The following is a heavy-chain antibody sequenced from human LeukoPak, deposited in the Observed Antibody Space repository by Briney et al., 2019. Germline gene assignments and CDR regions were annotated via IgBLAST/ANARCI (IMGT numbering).Heavy chain of an antibody. CDR1: DGSFSDYY. CDR3: ARGHRGYSYGLFD. V-gene: IGHV4-34*01. D-gene: IGHD5-18*01. CDR2: INHSGST. J-gene: IGHJ4*02. Sequence: SETLSLTCAVYDGSFSDYYWSWIRQPPGKGLEWIGEINHSGSTNYNPPLKSRVTISVDTSKNQFSLKLSSVTAADTAVYYCARGHRGYSYGLFDWGQGTLVTVSS.